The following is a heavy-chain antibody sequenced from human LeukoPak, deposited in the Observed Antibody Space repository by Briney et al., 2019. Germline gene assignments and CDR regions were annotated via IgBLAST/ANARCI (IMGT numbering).Heavy chain of an antibody. D-gene: IGHD6-19*01. Sequence: SETLSLTCNVSGYSISSGYYWGWIRQPPGKGLEWIGNIFHSGSTHYNPSLKSRVTISVDTSNNQFSLKLSSVTAADTAVYYCARTSSSGLVGGYYFDYWGQGTLVTVSS. V-gene: IGHV4-38-2*02. J-gene: IGHJ4*02. CDR1: GYSISSGYY. CDR3: ARTSSSGLVGGYYFDY. CDR2: IFHSGST.